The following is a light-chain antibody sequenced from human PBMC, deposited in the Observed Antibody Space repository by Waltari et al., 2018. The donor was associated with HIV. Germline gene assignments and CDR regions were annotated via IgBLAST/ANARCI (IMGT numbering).Light chain of an antibody. J-gene: IGLJ2*01. CDR3: QAWDSYTVV. Sequence: SYELAQPPSVSVSPGQTARIACSGDKLGDKFVCWYQKKPCQSPVVVIYQDRQRPSGIPERFSGSNSGNTATLTISGTQAMDEADYYCQAWDSYTVVFGGGTKLTVL. CDR1: KLGDKF. CDR2: QDR. V-gene: IGLV3-1*01.